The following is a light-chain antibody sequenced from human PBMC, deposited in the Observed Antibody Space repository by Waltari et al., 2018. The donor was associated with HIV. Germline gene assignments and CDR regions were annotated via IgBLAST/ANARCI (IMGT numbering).Light chain of an antibody. CDR1: QSVSSN. Sequence: EIVMTQSPATLSVSPGDRATLSCRASQSVSSNLAWYPQKPGQTPRLLIYGASTMANGIPARFSGGGSGNEFTLTISSLQSEDFAVYYCQQYDNWPPLTFGGGTKVEIK. CDR2: GAS. V-gene: IGKV3-15*01. J-gene: IGKJ4*01. CDR3: QQYDNWPPLT.